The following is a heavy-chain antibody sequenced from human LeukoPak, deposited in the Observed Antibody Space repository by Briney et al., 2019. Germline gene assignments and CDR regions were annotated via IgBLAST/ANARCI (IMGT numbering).Heavy chain of an antibody. CDR1: GFAFSKYW. Sequence: GGSLRLSCAASGFAFSKYWMSWVRQAPGKGLEWVANIKEDGSIEDYADSVKGRSTVSRDNAKNSLYLQMNSLRVEDTAVYYCVSQQLAPPWGQGTLVTVSS. J-gene: IGHJ5*02. CDR2: IKEDGSIE. CDR3: VSQQLAPP. D-gene: IGHD5-24*01. V-gene: IGHV3-7*01.